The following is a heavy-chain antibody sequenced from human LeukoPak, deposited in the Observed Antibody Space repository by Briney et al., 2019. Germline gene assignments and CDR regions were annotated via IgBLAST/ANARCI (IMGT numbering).Heavy chain of an antibody. Sequence: GGSLRLSCAASGFSFSSYRINWVRQAPGKGLEWVSSISSRSSDIYYVDSVKGRFTISRDNAKNSLYLQMNSLRAEDTAVYYCARADYHYDSTRTWYFDLWGRGTLVTVSS. V-gene: IGHV3-21*01. J-gene: IGHJ2*01. CDR3: ARADYHYDSTRTWYFDL. CDR1: GFSFSSYR. CDR2: ISSRSSDI. D-gene: IGHD3-22*01.